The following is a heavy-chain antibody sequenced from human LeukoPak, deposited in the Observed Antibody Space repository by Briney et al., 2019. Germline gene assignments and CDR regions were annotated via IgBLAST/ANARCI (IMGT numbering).Heavy chain of an antibody. V-gene: IGHV3-13*01. J-gene: IGHJ6*02. CDR1: GFTFSTYG. CDR3: IRIRTGEHQYGMDV. D-gene: IGHD7-27*01. CDR2: IDTVGNT. Sequence: GGSLRLSCAASGFTFSTYGMHWVRQATGKGLEWVSAIDTVGNTYYAGSVKGRFTISRENAWNSLYLQMDSLRDGDTAVYYCIRIRTGEHQYGMDVWGQGTTVTVSS.